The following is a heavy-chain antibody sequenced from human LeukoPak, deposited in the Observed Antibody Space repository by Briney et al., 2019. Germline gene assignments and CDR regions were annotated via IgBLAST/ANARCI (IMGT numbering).Heavy chain of an antibody. Sequence: SETLSLTCAVYGGSFSGYYWSWIRQPPGKGLEWIGEINHSGSTNYNPSLKSRVTISVDTSKNQFSLKLSSVTAADTAVYYCARDDMVRRVIIKYNWFDPWGQGTLVTVSS. J-gene: IGHJ5*02. CDR2: INHSGST. D-gene: IGHD3-10*01. CDR1: GGSFSGYY. CDR3: ARDDMVRRVIIKYNWFDP. V-gene: IGHV4-34*01.